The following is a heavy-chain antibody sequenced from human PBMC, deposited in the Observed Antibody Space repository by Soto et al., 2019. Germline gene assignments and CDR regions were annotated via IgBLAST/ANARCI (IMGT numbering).Heavy chain of an antibody. V-gene: IGHV3-30*18. CDR1: GFTFSSYG. CDR3: AKKGDSSGYFDY. CDR2: ISYDGSNK. J-gene: IGHJ4*02. Sequence: QVQLVESGGGVVQPGRSLRLSCADSGFTFSSYGMHWVRQAPGKGLEWVAVISYDGSNKYYADSVKGRFTISRDNSKNTLYLQMNSLRAEDTAVYYCAKKGDSSGYFDYWGQGTLVTVSS. D-gene: IGHD3-22*01.